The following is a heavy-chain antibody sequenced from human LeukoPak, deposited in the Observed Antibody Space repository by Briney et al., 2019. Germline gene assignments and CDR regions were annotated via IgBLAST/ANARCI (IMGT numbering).Heavy chain of an antibody. D-gene: IGHD3-9*01. CDR3: ARNTGYYYFDY. CDR2: IKSDGSRT. J-gene: IGHJ4*02. Sequence: GGSLRLSCAASGFTFSNYWMHWVRQAPGKGLVWVSRIKSDGSRTDYADSVKGRFTISRDNAKNSLYLQMNSLRAEDTAVYYCARNTGYYYFDYWGQGTLVTVSS. V-gene: IGHV3-74*01. CDR1: GFTFSNYW.